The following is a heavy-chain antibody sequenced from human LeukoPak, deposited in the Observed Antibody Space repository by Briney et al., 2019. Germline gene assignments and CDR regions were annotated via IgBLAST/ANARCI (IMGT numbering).Heavy chain of an antibody. V-gene: IGHV1-2*02. Sequence: ASVKVSCKASGYTFTSYDINWVRQATGQGLEWMGWINPNSGGTNYAQKLQGRVTMTRDTSISTAYMELSRLRSDDTAVYYCARLTVVNDYWGQGTLVTVSS. CDR1: GYTFTSYD. CDR2: INPNSGGT. J-gene: IGHJ4*02. CDR3: ARLTVVNDY. D-gene: IGHD4-23*01.